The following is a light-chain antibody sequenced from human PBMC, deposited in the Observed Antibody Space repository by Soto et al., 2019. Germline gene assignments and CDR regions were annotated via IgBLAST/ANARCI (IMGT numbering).Light chain of an antibody. CDR3: QQYYNYPPT. Sequence: AIRMTQSPSSFSASTGDRVTIACRASQGISTYLAWYQQKPGKAPKLLIYAASTLQSGVPSRFSGRGSGTDFTLTISCLQSEDFATYYCQQYYNYPPTFGQGTKVEIK. CDR1: QGISTY. J-gene: IGKJ1*01. V-gene: IGKV1-8*01. CDR2: AAS.